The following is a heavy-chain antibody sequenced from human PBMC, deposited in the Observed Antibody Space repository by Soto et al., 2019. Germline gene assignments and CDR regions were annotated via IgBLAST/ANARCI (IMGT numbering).Heavy chain of an antibody. D-gene: IGHD2-15*01. J-gene: IGHJ4*02. CDR3: ARQSLDCSGGSCYTYYFDY. V-gene: IGHV4-59*08. CDR1: GASISRYY. Sequence: SETLSLTCTVSGASISRYYWSWIRQSPGKGLEWIGYLYYTGSTIYNPSLKSRVTISVDTSKNQFSLKLSSVTAADTAVYYCARQSLDCSGGSCYTYYFDYWGQGTLVTVSS. CDR2: LYYTGST.